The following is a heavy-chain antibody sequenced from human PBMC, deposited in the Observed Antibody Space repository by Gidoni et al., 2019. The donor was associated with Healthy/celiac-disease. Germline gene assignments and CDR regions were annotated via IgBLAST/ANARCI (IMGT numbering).Heavy chain of an antibody. V-gene: IGHV3-7*01. Sequence: EVQLVESGGGLVQPGGSLRLSCASSGFTFSRYWMSWVRQAPGKGLEWVANIKQDGSEKYYVDSVKGRFTISRDNAKNSLYLQMNSLRAEDTAVYYCARVLPDFWSGYYYFDYWGQGTLVTVSS. D-gene: IGHD3-3*01. J-gene: IGHJ4*02. CDR3: ARVLPDFWSGYYYFDY. CDR2: IKQDGSEK. CDR1: GFTFSRYW.